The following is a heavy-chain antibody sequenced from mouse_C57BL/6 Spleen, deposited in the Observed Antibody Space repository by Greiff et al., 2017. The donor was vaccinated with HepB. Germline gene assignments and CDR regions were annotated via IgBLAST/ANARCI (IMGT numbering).Heavy chain of an antibody. CDR2: INPSTGGT. J-gene: IGHJ1*03. V-gene: IGHV1-42*01. CDR1: GYSFTGYY. Sequence: VQLQQSGPELVKPGASVKISCKASGYSFTGYYMNWVKQSPEKSLEWIGEINPSTGGTTYNQKFKAKATLTVDKSSSTAYMQLKSLTSEDSAVYYCASRRYFDVWGTGTTVTVSS. CDR3: ASRRYFDV.